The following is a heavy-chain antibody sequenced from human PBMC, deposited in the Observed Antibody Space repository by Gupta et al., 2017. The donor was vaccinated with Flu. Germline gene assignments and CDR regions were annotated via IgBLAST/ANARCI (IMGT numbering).Heavy chain of an antibody. V-gene: IGHV3-33*01. CDR1: GFTFSSHG. Sequence: QVQLVESGGGVVQSGRSLRLSCAASGFTFSSHGMHWVRQAPGKGLEWVALMSSDESKKYYADSVKGRFTISRDNSKNTLYLQMNSRRAEDTAIYYCAQRSYYGMDVWGQGTTVTVSS. CDR3: AQRSYYGMDV. CDR2: MSSDESKK. J-gene: IGHJ6*02.